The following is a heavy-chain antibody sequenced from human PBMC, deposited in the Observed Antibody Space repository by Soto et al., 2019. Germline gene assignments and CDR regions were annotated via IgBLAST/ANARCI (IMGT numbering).Heavy chain of an antibody. J-gene: IGHJ5*02. Sequence: QVQLQQWGAGLLKPSETLSLTCAVYGGSFSDSYWSWIRQPPGKGLEWIGDINQGGIADYNPSLKSRVTVSVDTSKNEFSLTLTSVTAADSAVYYCARAQRAPPPYINWGSHRAAWFDPWGQGTLVTVSS. CDR1: GGSFSDSY. CDR3: ARAQRAPPPYINWGSHRAAWFDP. CDR2: INQGGIA. D-gene: IGHD3-16*01. V-gene: IGHV4-34*01.